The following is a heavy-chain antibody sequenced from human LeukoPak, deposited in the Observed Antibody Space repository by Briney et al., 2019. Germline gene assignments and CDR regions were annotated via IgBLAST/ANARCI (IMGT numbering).Heavy chain of an antibody. CDR1: GFTFGSYS. J-gene: IGHJ3*02. Sequence: SGGSLRLSCAASGFTFGSYSMNWVRQTPGKGLEWVSSISTSSKYIYYADSVKGRFTISRDNAKNSLYLQMNSLRAEDTAVYYCARVRPYRPDAFDIWGQGTMVTVSS. CDR2: ISTSSKYI. V-gene: IGHV3-21*01. CDR3: ARVRPYRPDAFDI. D-gene: IGHD3-16*02.